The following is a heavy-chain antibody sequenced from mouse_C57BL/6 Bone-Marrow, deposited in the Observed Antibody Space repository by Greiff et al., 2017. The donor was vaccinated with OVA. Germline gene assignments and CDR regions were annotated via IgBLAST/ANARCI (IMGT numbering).Heavy chain of an antibody. J-gene: IGHJ3*01. D-gene: IGHD2-3*01. CDR2: IRSKSNNYAT. CDR3: VRHGCLLRKFAY. CDR1: GFSFNTYA. V-gene: IGHV10-1*01. Sequence: EVQVVESGGGLVQPKGSLKLSCAASGFSFNTYAMNWVRQAPGKGLAWVARIRSKSNNYATYYADTVKDRFTISRDDSESILYLQMNNLKTEDTAMYYCVRHGCLLRKFAYWGQGTLVTVSA.